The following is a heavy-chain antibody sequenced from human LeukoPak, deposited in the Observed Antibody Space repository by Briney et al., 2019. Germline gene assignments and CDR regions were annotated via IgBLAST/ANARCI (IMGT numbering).Heavy chain of an antibody. CDR1: GFTFSSYW. CDR3: VRGQLWSYYHDY. J-gene: IGHJ4*02. V-gene: IGHV3-74*01. CDR2: IKGDERST. Sequence: GGSLRLSCAASGFTFSSYWLHWVRQAPGKGLVWVSRIKGDERSTNYADSVKGRFTISRDNDKNTVYLEMNSLRAEDTAVYYCVRGQLWSYYHDYWGQGTLVTVSS. D-gene: IGHD5-18*01.